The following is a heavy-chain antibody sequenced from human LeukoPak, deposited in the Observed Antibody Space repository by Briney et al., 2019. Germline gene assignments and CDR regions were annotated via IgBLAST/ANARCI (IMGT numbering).Heavy chain of an antibody. CDR1: GYNFTSYW. V-gene: IGHV5-51*01. Sequence: GESLKISCKGSGYNFTSYWIGWVRQMPGKGLEWMGIIYPGDSDTRYSPSFQGQVTISADKSISTAYLQWSNLKASDTAMYYCARLPGDFWSANYFDYWGQGTLVTVSP. CDR3: ARLPGDFWSANYFDY. J-gene: IGHJ4*02. D-gene: IGHD3-3*01. CDR2: IYPGDSDT.